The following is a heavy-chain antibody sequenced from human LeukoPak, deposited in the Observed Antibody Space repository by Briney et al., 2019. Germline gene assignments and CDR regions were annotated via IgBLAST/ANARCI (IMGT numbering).Heavy chain of an antibody. CDR3: ARDRSSGGIYYYYYMDV. D-gene: IGHD1-14*01. CDR1: GYTFTSYG. Sequence: ASVKVSCKASGYTFTSYGISWVRQAPGQRLEWMGWISAYNGNTNYAQKLQGRVTMTTDTSTSTAYMELRSLRSDDTAVYYCARDRSSGGIYYYYYMDVWGKGTTVTVSS. CDR2: ISAYNGNT. J-gene: IGHJ6*03. V-gene: IGHV1-18*01.